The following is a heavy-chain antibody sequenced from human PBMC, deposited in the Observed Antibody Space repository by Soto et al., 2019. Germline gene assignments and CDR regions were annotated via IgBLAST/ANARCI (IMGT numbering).Heavy chain of an antibody. CDR2: IYPGDSDT. CDR3: ARTAAAGKYYYGMDV. Sequence: GESLKISCQGSGYSFTSYWIGWVRQMPGKGLESMGIIYPGDSDTRYSPSFQGQVTISADKSISTAYLRWSSLKASDTAMYYCARTAAAGKYYYGMDVWGQGTTVTAP. CDR1: GYSFTSYW. V-gene: IGHV5-51*01. D-gene: IGHD6-13*01. J-gene: IGHJ6*02.